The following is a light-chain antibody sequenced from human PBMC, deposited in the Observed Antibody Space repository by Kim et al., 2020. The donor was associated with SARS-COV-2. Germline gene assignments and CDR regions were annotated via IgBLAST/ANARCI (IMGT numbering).Light chain of an antibody. CDR2: DVT. V-gene: IGLV2-14*03. CDR1: SSDVGGYKY. CDR3: NSFTSSRTVI. J-gene: IGLJ2*01. Sequence: GQAITISCTGTSSDVGGYKYVSWYQQHPGKAPKLIIYDVTHRPSGISNRFSGFKSGNTAYLTISGLQAEDEADYYCNSFTSSRTVIFGGGTKVTVL.